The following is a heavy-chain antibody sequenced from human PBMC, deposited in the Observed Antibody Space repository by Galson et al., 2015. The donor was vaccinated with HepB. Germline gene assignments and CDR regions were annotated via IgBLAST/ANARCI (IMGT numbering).Heavy chain of an antibody. CDR2: ISYDGSNK. CDR3: ARDGGLGGDYGILTGTFDF. Sequence: SLRLSCAASGFIFSTYAIHWVRQAPGKGLEWVAVISYDGSNKYYADSVKGRFTISRDNSKNTLYLQMNSLRAEDTAVFYCARDGGLGGDYGILTGTFDFWGQGTLVTVSS. D-gene: IGHD3-9*01. CDR1: GFIFSTYA. J-gene: IGHJ4*02. V-gene: IGHV3-30-3*01.